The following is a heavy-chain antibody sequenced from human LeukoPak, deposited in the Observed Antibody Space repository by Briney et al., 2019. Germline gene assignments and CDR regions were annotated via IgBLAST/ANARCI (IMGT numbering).Heavy chain of an antibody. CDR1: GGSFGGYY. Sequence: PSETLSLTCVVYGGSFGGYYWSWIRQPPGKGLEWIGEINQSGSTIYNPTLKSRVTISVDTSKNQFSLRVSSVTAADTAVYYCARLYGSGSYYRHWGQGTLVTVSS. CDR3: ARLYGSGSYYRH. CDR2: INQSGST. V-gene: IGHV4-34*01. D-gene: IGHD3-10*01. J-gene: IGHJ4*02.